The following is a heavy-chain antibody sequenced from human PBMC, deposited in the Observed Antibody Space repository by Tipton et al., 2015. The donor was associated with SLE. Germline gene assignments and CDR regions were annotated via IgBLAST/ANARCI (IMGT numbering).Heavy chain of an antibody. CDR1: GGSFSSYF. CDR3: AREDDSSYGNWFDP. J-gene: IGHJ5*02. V-gene: IGHV4-59*12. CDR2: VYYSGNT. Sequence: TLSLTCTISGGSFSSYFWTWVRQPPGKGLEWIGNVYYSGNTNYNPSLRSRVTISVDTSKNQFSLELTSVTAADTAVYYCAREDDSSYGNWFDPWGQGTLVTVSS. D-gene: IGHD4-11*01.